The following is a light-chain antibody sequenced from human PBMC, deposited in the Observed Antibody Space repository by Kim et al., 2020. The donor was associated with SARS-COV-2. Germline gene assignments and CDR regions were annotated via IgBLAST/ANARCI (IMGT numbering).Light chain of an antibody. J-gene: IGLJ3*02. CDR1: SSDVGVYKY. V-gene: IGLV2-14*03. CDR2: DVT. CDR3: CSYTSRNSWV. Sequence: SMTSSWTGTSSDVGVYKYVSWYQQDPGKAPKLMIYDVTMRPSGVSDRFSGSKSGNTASLTISGLQTEDEADYYCCSYTSRNSWVFGGGTQLTVL.